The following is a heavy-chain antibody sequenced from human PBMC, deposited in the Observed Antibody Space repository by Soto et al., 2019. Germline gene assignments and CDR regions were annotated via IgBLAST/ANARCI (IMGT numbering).Heavy chain of an antibody. CDR2: IYPGDSDT. Sequence: PGESLKISCKGSGYRFTSYWIGWVRQMPGKGLEWMGIIYPGDSDTRYSPSFQGQVTISADKSISTAYLQWSSLKASDTAMYYCARNSGSSTYYHYGMDVWGQGTTVTVSS. CDR3: ARNSGSSTYYHYGMDV. V-gene: IGHV5-51*01. CDR1: GYRFTSYW. D-gene: IGHD1-26*01. J-gene: IGHJ6*02.